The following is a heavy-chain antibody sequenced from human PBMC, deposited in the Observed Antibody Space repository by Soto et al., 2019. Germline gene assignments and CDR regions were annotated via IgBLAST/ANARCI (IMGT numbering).Heavy chain of an antibody. D-gene: IGHD6-13*01. CDR2: ISSNSGYT. CDR1: GFTFSDYY. Sequence: GGSLRLSCAASGFTFSDYYMSWIRQAPGKGLEWVSYISSNSGYTNYADSVKGRFTISRDNAKNSLYLQMNSLRADDTAVYYCARGYSSSDIWGQGTVVTVSS. CDR3: ARGYSSSDI. V-gene: IGHV3-11*06. J-gene: IGHJ3*02.